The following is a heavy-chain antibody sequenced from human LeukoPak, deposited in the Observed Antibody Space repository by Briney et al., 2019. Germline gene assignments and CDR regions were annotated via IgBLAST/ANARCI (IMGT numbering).Heavy chain of an antibody. D-gene: IGHD6-13*01. J-gene: IGHJ5*02. CDR1: GFTFSSYA. V-gene: IGHV3-23*01. CDR3: TKQQNPGISAAGTFDP. Sequence: GGSLRLSCAASGFTFSSYAMSWVRQAPGKGLEWVSAISGSGGSTYYVVSVKGRFNSSRDNSKNTLNLKMNSLRAEDTAVYYCTKQQNPGISAAGTFDPWGQGTLVTVSS. CDR2: ISGSGGST.